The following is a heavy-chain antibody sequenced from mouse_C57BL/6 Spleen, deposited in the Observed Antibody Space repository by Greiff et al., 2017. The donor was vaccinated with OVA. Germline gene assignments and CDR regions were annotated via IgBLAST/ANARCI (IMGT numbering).Heavy chain of an antibody. CDR2: INPSNGGT. CDR3: ARSWLLPYAMDY. D-gene: IGHD2-3*01. V-gene: IGHV1-53*01. CDR1: GYTFTSYW. J-gene: IGHJ4*01. Sequence: QVQLQQPGTELVKPGASVKLSCKAPGYTFTSYWMHWVKQRPAQGLEWIGNINPSNGGTNYNEKFKSKATLTVDKSSSTAYMQLSSLTSEDSAVYYCARSWLLPYAMDYWGKGTSVTVSS.